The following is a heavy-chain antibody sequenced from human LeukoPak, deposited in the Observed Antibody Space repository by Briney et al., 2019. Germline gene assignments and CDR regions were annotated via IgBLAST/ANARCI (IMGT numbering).Heavy chain of an antibody. CDR1: GFTFSNAW. CDR3: TTNHAFDI. J-gene: IGHJ3*02. V-gene: IGHV3-15*01. Sequence: TGGSLRLSCAASGFTFSNAWMNWVRQAPGKGLEWVGRIKTKTAGRTTDYAAPLKGRFTISRDDSKNTLYLQINSLKTEDTAVYYCTTNHAFDIWGQGTLVTVSS. CDR2: IKTKTAGRTT.